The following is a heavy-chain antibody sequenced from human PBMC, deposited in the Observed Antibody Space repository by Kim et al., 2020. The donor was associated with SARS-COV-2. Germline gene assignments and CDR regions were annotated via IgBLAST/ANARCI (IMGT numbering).Heavy chain of an antibody. D-gene: IGHD6-19*01. V-gene: IGHV3-23*01. J-gene: IGHJ2*01. Sequence: GGSLRLSCAASGFTFSSYAMSWVRQAPGKGLEWVSAISGGGGSTYYADSVKGRFTISRDNSKNTLYLQMNSLRAEDTAVYYCATSPRQWLTYWYFDLWGRGTLVTVSS. CDR2: ISGGGGST. CDR1: GFTFSSYA. CDR3: ATSPRQWLTYWYFDL.